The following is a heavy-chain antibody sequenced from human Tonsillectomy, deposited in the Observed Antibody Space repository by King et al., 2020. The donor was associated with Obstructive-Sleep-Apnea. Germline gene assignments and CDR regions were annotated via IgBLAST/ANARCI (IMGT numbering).Heavy chain of an antibody. Sequence: QLVQSGAEVKKPGESLKISCQGSGYSFTNFWIGWVRQMPGKGLEWMGTIYPGDSDTRYSPSFQGQVTISVDKSIDTAYLHWGSLKASDTAMYYFGGHLRVRGVPRDRYFDYWGQGALVTVSS. V-gene: IGHV5-51*01. CDR2: IYPGDSDT. CDR3: GGHLRVRGVPRDRYFDY. D-gene: IGHD3-10*01. J-gene: IGHJ4*02. CDR1: GYSFTNFW.